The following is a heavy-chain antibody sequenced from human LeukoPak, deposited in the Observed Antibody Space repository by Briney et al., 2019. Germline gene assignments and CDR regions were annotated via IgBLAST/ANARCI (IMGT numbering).Heavy chain of an antibody. CDR1: GGSISSSSYY. CDR2: IYYSGST. V-gene: IGHV4-39*02. Sequence: SETLSLTCTVSGGSISSSSYYWGWIRQPPGKGLEWIGSIYYSGSTYYNPSLKSRVTISVDTSKNQFFLKLSSVTAADTAVYYCARDNWNYDCQWFDPWGQGTLVTVSS. D-gene: IGHD1-7*01. CDR3: ARDNWNYDCQWFDP. J-gene: IGHJ5*02.